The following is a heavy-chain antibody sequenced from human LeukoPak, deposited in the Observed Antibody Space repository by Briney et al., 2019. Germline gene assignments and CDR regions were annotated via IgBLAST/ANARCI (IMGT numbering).Heavy chain of an antibody. V-gene: IGHV4-38-2*01. D-gene: IGHD3-22*01. CDR1: GYSISSGYY. CDR2: IYHSGST. Sequence: SETLSLTCAVSGYSISSGYYWGWIRQPPGKGLEWIGSIYHSGSTYYNPSLKSRVTIPVDTSKNQFSLKLSSVTAADTAVYYCARHPGQWLGYFDYWGQGTLVTVSS. CDR3: ARHPGQWLGYFDY. J-gene: IGHJ4*02.